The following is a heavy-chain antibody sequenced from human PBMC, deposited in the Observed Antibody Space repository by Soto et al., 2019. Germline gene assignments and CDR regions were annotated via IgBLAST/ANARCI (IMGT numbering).Heavy chain of an antibody. J-gene: IGHJ4*02. CDR1: GGSFTSNNW. CDR3: ASRDPGTSVDY. Sequence: QVQLQESGPGLVKPSGTLSLTCAVSGGSFTSNNWWTWVRQPQGQGLEWIGEIYRTGSTNYNPSLKSRVTFSLDKSENQFSLKVTSLPAADTAVYYCASRDPGTSVDYWGQGTLVTVSS. D-gene: IGHD1-7*01. V-gene: IGHV4-4*02. CDR2: IYRTGST.